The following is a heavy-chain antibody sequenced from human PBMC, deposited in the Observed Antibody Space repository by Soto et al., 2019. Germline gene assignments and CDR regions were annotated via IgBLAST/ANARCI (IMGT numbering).Heavy chain of an antibody. Sequence: TSEALSLTCTGSGGSISRYYWSGSRQPPGKGLEWIGYIYYSGSTNYNPSLKSRVTISVDTSKNQFSLKLSSVTAADTAVYYCARRRGGYCRSTSCSHWFDPWGQGTLVT. CDR3: ARRRGGYCRSTSCSHWFDP. CDR2: IYYSGST. V-gene: IGHV4-59*08. D-gene: IGHD2-2*03. J-gene: IGHJ5*02. CDR1: GGSISRYY.